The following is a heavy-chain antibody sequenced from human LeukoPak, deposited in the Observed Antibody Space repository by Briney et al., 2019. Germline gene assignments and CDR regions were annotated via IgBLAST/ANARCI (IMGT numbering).Heavy chain of an antibody. V-gene: IGHV6-1*01. CDR1: GESVSCNSAA. Sequence: QTLSLTCAISGESVSCNSAAWNWIRQSPSRGLEWLGCTYYRSKWYNDYAVSVKSRITINPDTSKNQFSLQLNSVTPEDTAVYYCARESEEIAAAGFVWFDPWGQGTLVTVSS. D-gene: IGHD6-13*01. J-gene: IGHJ5*02. CDR3: ARESEEIAAAGFVWFDP. CDR2: TYYRSKWYN.